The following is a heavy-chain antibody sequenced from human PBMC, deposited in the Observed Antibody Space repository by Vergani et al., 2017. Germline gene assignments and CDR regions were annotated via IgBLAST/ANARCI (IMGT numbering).Heavy chain of an antibody. J-gene: IGHJ4*02. D-gene: IGHD3-10*01. CDR1: GYSVGSVYY. CDR2: VHRNGNT. V-gene: IGHV4-38-2*01. CDR3: AGQNPYGSAHVDF. Sequence: QVDLQESGPGLVKSSETLSLNCAVSGYSVGSVYYWGWIRQPPGRGLEWIGCVHRNGNTYYTSPLRSRATISRDTSKNQFSLRLTSVTAADTAVYSCAGQNPYGSAHVDFWGRGVLVTVSA.